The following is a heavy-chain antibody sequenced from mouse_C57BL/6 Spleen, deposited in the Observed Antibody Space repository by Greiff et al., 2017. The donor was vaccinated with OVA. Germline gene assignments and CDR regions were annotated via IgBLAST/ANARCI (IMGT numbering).Heavy chain of an antibody. CDR1: GYTFTSYW. V-gene: IGHV1-69*01. J-gene: IGHJ3*01. D-gene: IGHD2-1*01. Sequence: VQLQQPGAELVMPGASVKLSCKASGYTFTSYWMHWVKQRPGQGLEWIGEIDPSDSYTNYNQKFKGKSTLTVDKSSSTAYMQLSSLTSEDSAVYYCASSLLSWGQGTLVTVSA. CDR2: IDPSDSYT. CDR3: ASSLLS.